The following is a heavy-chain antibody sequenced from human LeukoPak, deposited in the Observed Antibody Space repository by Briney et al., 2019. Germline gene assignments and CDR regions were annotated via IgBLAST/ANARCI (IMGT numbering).Heavy chain of an antibody. D-gene: IGHD6-13*01. CDR1: GYTFTGYY. J-gene: IGHJ6*04. CDR3: ARDQGIAAAGKGMDV. Sequence: EASVTVSCKASGYTFTGYYMHWVRQAPGQGLEWMGWINPNSGGTNYAQKFQGWVTMTRDTFISTAYMELSRLRSDDTAVYYCARDQGIAAAGKGMDVRGKGTTVTVSS. V-gene: IGHV1-2*04. CDR2: INPNSGGT.